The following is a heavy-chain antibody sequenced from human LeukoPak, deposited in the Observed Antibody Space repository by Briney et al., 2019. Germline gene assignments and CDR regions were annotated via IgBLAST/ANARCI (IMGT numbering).Heavy chain of an antibody. J-gene: IGHJ3*02. CDR1: GFTFSSYS. CDR3: ARDRGSLDAFDI. CDR2: IRSSSSYI. Sequence: GGSLRLSCAASGFTFSSYSMNWVRQAPGKGLEWVSSIRSSSSYIYYADSVKGRFTISRDNAKNSLYLQMNSLRAEDTAVYYCARDRGSLDAFDIWGQGTMVTVSS. V-gene: IGHV3-21*01. D-gene: IGHD1-26*01.